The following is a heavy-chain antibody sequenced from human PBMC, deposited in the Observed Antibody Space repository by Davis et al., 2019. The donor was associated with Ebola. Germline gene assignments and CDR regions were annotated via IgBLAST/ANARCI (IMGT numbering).Heavy chain of an antibody. J-gene: IGHJ4*02. D-gene: IGHD3-22*01. Sequence: GESLKISCAASGFTFSSYGMHWVRQAPGKGLEWVAVISYDGSNKYYADSVKGRFTISRDNSKNTLYLQMNSLRAEDTAVYYCARGSDSSGYYPTDYWGQGTLVTVSS. CDR2: ISYDGSNK. V-gene: IGHV3-30*03. CDR1: GFTFSSYG. CDR3: ARGSDSSGYYPTDY.